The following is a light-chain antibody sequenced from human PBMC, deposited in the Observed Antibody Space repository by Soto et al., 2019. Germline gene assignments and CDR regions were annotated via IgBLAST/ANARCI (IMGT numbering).Light chain of an antibody. V-gene: IGKV1-6*01. Sequence: IPITKSAASLSASVGDRVTITCRASQRIXSYLNWYQQKPGKAPKVLXDPASNLQSGGPSRFSGSGSATDFTLTSSSLHPADCATYYCLQDYNNPLTFGQGTKVDI. J-gene: IGKJ1*01. CDR3: LQDYNNPLT. CDR1: QRIXSY. CDR2: PAS.